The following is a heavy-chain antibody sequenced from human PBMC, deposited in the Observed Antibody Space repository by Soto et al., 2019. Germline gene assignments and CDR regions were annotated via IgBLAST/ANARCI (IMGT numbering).Heavy chain of an antibody. CDR3: AKDYGSSRYFFDY. V-gene: IGHV3-23*01. CDR1: GFTFINYA. J-gene: IGHJ4*02. Sequence: GGSLRLSCAASGFTFINYAMSWVRQAPGEGLEWVSTISGSGANTHYADSVKGRFSISRDNSRNTLYIQMNSLRAEDTAVYYCAKDYGSSRYFFDYWGQGALVTVSS. CDR2: ISGSGANT. D-gene: IGHD6-19*01.